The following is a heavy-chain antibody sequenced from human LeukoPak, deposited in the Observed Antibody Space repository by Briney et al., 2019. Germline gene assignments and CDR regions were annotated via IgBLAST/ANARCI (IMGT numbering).Heavy chain of an antibody. D-gene: IGHD2-15*01. CDR3: ARDGYCSLGSCYSDY. Sequence: GGSLRLSCATSRLSVRRNNSGGLRHGPVKGLEWVSLIYSGGTTYYADSVKGRFTISRDNSENTLYLQMNSLRAEDTAIYYCARDGYCSLGSCYSDYWGRGTLATVSS. CDR2: IYSGGTT. J-gene: IGHJ4*02. V-gene: IGHV3-53*01. CDR1: RLSVRRNN.